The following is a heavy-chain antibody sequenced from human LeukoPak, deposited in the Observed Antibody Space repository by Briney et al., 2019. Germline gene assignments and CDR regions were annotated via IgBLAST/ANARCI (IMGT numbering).Heavy chain of an antibody. CDR3: ARHGRTGGYYTWFDP. D-gene: IGHD1-26*01. CDR2: IYDIGST. V-gene: IGHV4-59*08. CDR1: GGSISSYY. Sequence: SETQSLTCSVSGGSISSYYWSWIRQPPGKGLEWIGYIYDIGSTNYNPSLKSRVSISVDTSKNQFSLNLNSVTAADTAVYYCARHGRTGGYYTWFDPWGQGTLVTVSS. J-gene: IGHJ5*02.